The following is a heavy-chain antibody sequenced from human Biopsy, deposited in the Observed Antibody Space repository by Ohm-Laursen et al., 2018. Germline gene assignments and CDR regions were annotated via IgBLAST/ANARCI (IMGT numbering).Heavy chain of an antibody. D-gene: IGHD6-19*01. CDR1: YGSISGHF. CDR2: VYYNGNT. V-gene: IGHV4-59*07. J-gene: IGHJ2*01. Sequence: SDTLSLTCAVTYGSISGHFWSWIRQAPGKGLEWIGYVYYNGNTNYSPSLKSRATISLDTSKDRFSLTLTSVTAADTAVYYCARTPGKAVAGRFLDLWGRGTLVTVSS. CDR3: ARTPGKAVAGRFLDL.